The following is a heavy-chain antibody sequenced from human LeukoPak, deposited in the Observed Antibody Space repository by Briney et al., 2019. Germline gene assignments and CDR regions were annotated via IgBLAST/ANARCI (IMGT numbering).Heavy chain of an antibody. Sequence: GGSLRLSCAASGFTFSRRWMTWVRQAPGKGLEWVANIKEDGTKKNYVDSVKGRFTISRDNAKNSLYLQMSSLRAEDTAVYYCATPLDYYDSSGYHQGGDWGQGTLVTVSS. CDR3: ATPLDYYDSSGYHQGGD. CDR2: IKEDGTKK. D-gene: IGHD3-22*01. J-gene: IGHJ4*02. CDR1: GFTFSRRW. V-gene: IGHV3-7*03.